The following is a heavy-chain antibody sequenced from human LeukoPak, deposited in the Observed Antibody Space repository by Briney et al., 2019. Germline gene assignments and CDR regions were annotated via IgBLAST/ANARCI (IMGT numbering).Heavy chain of an antibody. CDR2: ISAYNGNT. CDR3: ARGYSSGWYGDYFDY. Sequence: ASVKVSCKAPGYTFTSYGISWVRQAPGQGLEWMGWISAYNGNTNYAQKLQGRVTITTDTSTRTAYMELRSLRSDDTAVYYCARGYSSGWYGDYFDYWGQGTLVTVSS. V-gene: IGHV1-18*01. CDR1: GYTFTSYG. J-gene: IGHJ4*02. D-gene: IGHD6-19*01.